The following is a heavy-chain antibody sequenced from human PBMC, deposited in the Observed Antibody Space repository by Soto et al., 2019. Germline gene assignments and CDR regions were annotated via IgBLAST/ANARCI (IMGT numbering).Heavy chain of an antibody. J-gene: IGHJ6*02. V-gene: IGHV3-33*01. CDR1: GFTFSSYG. Sequence: GSLRLSCAASGFTFSSYGMHWVRQAPGKGLEWVADIWYDGSNKYYADSVKGRFTISRDNSKNTLYLQMNSLRAEDTAVYYCARDPGNYDILTGYYYYYGMDVWGQGTTVTVSS. D-gene: IGHD3-9*01. CDR2: IWYDGSNK. CDR3: ARDPGNYDILTGYYYYYGMDV.